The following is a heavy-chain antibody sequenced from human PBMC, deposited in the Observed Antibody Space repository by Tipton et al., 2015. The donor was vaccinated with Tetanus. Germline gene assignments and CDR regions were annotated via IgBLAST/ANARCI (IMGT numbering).Heavy chain of an antibody. D-gene: IGHD6-6*01. Sequence: TLSLTCSVSGGSISGSNYFWNWIRQQPGKGPEWIGYIYYSGSTHYNPSLKSRVTMSVDTSKNQFSLKLSSVTAADTAVYYCARDQGGGRVVRLNWFDPGGQGTLVTVSS. CDR2: IYYSGST. V-gene: IGHV4-31*03. CDR3: ARDQGGGRVVRLNWFDP. J-gene: IGHJ5*02. CDR1: GGSISGSNYF.